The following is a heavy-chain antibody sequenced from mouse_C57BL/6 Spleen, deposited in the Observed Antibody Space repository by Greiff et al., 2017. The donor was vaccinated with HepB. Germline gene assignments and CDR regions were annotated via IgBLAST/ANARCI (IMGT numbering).Heavy chain of an antibody. J-gene: IGHJ2*01. CDR1: GFTFSSYA. Sequence: EVKLVESGGGLVKPGGSLKLSCAASGFTFSSYAMSWVRQTPEKRLEWVATISDGGSYTYYPDNVKGRFTISRDNAKNNLYLQMSHLKSEDTAMYYCARDYYGSRDYFDYWGQGTTLTVSS. D-gene: IGHD1-1*01. CDR3: ARDYYGSRDYFDY. V-gene: IGHV5-4*01. CDR2: ISDGGSYT.